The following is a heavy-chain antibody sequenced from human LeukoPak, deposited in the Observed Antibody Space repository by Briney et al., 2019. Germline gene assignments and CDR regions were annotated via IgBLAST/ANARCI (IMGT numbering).Heavy chain of an antibody. J-gene: IGHJ4*02. D-gene: IGHD5-18*01. CDR3: ARWDLVTAFDY. V-gene: IGHV3-21*01. CDR1: GFTFISYS. CDR2: ISSSSTYI. Sequence: PGGSLRLSWAASGFTFISYSMNWVRQAPGKWLEWVSSISSSSTYIYYADSVKGRFTISRHNAKNSMYLKMNSLRAEDTAVYYCARWDLVTAFDYWGQGTLVTVSS.